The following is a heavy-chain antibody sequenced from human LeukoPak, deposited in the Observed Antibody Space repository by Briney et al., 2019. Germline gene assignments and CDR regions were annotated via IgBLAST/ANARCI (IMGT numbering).Heavy chain of an antibody. J-gene: IGHJ4*02. Sequence: SQTLSLTCTVSGGSISSGDYYWSWNRQPPGKGLEWIGYIYYSGSTYYNPSLKSRVTISVDTSKNQFSLKLSSVTAADTAVYYCARVKRGYSGYDGGMRFDYRGQGTLVTVSS. V-gene: IGHV4-30-4*01. CDR3: ARVKRGYSGYDGGMRFDY. CDR2: IYYSGST. D-gene: IGHD5-12*01. CDR1: GGSISSGDYY.